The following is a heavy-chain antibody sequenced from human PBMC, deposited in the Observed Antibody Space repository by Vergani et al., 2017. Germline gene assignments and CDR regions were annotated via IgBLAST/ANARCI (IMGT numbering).Heavy chain of an antibody. J-gene: IGHJ1*01. D-gene: IGHD4-17*01. CDR2: ISGSGGST. Sequence: EVQLLESGGGLVQPGGSLRLSCAASGFTFSSYAMSWVRQAPGKGLEWVSAISGSGGSTYYADSVKGRFTISRDNSKNTLYLQMNSLRAEDTAVYYCAKVGYGDYVVSYFRHWDQGTLVTVSS. V-gene: IGHV3-23*01. CDR1: GFTFSSYA. CDR3: AKVGYGDYVVSYFRH.